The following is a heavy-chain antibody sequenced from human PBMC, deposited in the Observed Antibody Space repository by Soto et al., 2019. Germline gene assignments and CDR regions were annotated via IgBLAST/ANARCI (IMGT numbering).Heavy chain of an antibody. D-gene: IGHD6-19*01. V-gene: IGHV3-23*01. J-gene: IGHJ1*01. Sequence: GGSLRLSCAAPGFTFSSYGMRWVRQAPGKGLAWVSVISGSGGSTCSADSVKGRFTISRDNSKSTLHLQMNSLRGDDTAIYYCARDPSSGGESFQHWGQGTLVTVSP. CDR3: ARDPSSGGESFQH. CDR1: GFTFSSYG. CDR2: ISGSGGST.